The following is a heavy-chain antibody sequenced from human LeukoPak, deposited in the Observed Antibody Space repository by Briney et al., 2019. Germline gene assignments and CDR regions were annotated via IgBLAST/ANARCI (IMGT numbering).Heavy chain of an antibody. V-gene: IGHV3-66*04. CDR2: IYPGGNT. CDR3: ARRGHGYGSPFDY. Sequence: PGGSLRLSCAASGFTVSSNYMNWVRQAPGKGLEWVSMIYPGGNTFYTDSVKGRFTISRDNSKNTLDLQMNSLRAEDTAVYYCARRGHGYGSPFDYWGQGTLVTVSS. D-gene: IGHD5-18*01. CDR1: GFTVSSNY. J-gene: IGHJ4*02.